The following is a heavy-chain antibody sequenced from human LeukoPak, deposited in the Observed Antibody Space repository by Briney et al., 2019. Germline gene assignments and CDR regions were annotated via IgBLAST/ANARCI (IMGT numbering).Heavy chain of an antibody. D-gene: IGHD5-24*01. CDR1: GFTFSTYE. CDR2: ISTTGRTT. CDR3: AGKPRDGYNDGRFDF. V-gene: IGHV3-48*03. J-gene: IGHJ4*02. Sequence: PGRSLRLSCAASGFTFSTYEMNRVRQAPGKGLEWVSYISTTGRTTYYADSVQGRFTMSRDNAKNSVYLQMNSLRADDTAVYYCAGKPRDGYNDGRFDFWGQGTLVTVSS.